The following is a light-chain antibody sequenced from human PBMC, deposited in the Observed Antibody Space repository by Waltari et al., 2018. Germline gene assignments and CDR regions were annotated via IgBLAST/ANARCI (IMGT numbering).Light chain of an antibody. CDR2: LGS. Sequence: DIVMTQSPLSLPVTPGEPASISCRSSQSLLHSNGYNYLDWYRQKPVQSPQILIYLGSNRASGVPDRFSGSGSGTDFTLKISRVEAEDAGVYYCMEALQSVTFGQGTRLEIK. V-gene: IGKV2-28*01. J-gene: IGKJ5*01. CDR1: QSLLHSNGYNY. CDR3: MEALQSVT.